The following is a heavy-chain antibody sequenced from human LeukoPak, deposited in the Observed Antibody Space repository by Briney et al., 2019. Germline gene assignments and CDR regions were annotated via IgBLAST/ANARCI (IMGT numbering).Heavy chain of an antibody. CDR2: ISAYNGNT. Sequence: ASVKVSCKAPGYTFTSYGISWVRQAPGQGLEWMGWISAYNGNTNYAQKLQGRVTMTTDTSTSTAYMELRSLRSDDTAVYYCARGTPGYSYGSVPFDYWGQGTLVTVSS. CDR3: ARGTPGYSYGSVPFDY. CDR1: GYTFTSYG. D-gene: IGHD5-18*01. J-gene: IGHJ4*02. V-gene: IGHV1-18*01.